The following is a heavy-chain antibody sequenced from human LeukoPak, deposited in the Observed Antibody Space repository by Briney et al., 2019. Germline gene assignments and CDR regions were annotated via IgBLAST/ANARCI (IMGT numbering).Heavy chain of an antibody. J-gene: IGHJ6*02. V-gene: IGHV3-7*05. D-gene: IGHD7-27*01. CDR3: ATWGVNYGMDV. CDR1: GFTFSNYW. Sequence: PGGSLRLSCAASGFTFSNYWMGWVRQAPGKGLEWVANIKQDGSEKNYVDSLKGRFSVSSDNAKNSLYLQMNGLTAEDTAVYYCATWGVNYGMDVWGQGTTVTDSS. CDR2: IKQDGSEK.